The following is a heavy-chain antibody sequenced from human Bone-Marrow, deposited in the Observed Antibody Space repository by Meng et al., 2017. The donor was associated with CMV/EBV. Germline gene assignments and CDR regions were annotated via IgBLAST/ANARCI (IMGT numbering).Heavy chain of an antibody. D-gene: IGHD1-26*01. CDR3: ARGKVGELLYDY. V-gene: IGHV1-18*01. J-gene: IGHJ4*02. CDR2: ISAYNGNT. CDR1: GYTFTSYG. Sequence: QVRLVPSGAAVKQPGASVKVSCKASGYTFTSYGISWVRQAPGKGLEWMGWISAYNGNTNYAQKLQGRVTLTTDTSTSTAYMELRSLRSDDTAVYYCARGKVGELLYDYWGQGTLVTVSS.